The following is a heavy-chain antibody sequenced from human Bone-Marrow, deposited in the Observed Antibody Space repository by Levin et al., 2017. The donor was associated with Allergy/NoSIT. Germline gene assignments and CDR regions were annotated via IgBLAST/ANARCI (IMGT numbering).Heavy chain of an antibody. CDR3: VRSSRGYGTFDY. Sequence: GESLKISCAASGFSFSSYAMSWVRQAPGKGLEWVSAIYASADSIYYSDSVKGRFTISRDSSKNTLYLHMNSLRAEDTAVYYCVRSSRGYGTFDYWGQGTLVTVSS. CDR1: GFSFSSYA. V-gene: IGHV3-23*01. D-gene: IGHD5-12*01. CDR2: IYASADSI. J-gene: IGHJ4*02.